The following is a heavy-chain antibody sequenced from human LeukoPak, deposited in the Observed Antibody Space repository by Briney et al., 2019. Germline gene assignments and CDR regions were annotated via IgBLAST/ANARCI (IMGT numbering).Heavy chain of an antibody. J-gene: IGHJ5*02. CDR2: IIPIFGTA. CDR3: ARGLLGYCSGGSCARWFDP. V-gene: IGHV1-69*13. CDR1: GGTFSSYA. Sequence: SVKVSCKASGGTFSSYAIIWVRQAPGQGLEWMGGIIPIFGTANYAQKFQGRVTITADESTSTAYMELSSLRSEDTAVYYCARGLLGYCSGGSCARWFDPWGQGTLVTVSS. D-gene: IGHD2-15*01.